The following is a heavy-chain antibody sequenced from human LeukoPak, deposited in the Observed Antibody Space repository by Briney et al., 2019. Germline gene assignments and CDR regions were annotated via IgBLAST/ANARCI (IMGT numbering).Heavy chain of an antibody. D-gene: IGHD2-21*02. CDR2: ISSSSSYI. J-gene: IGHJ4*02. Sequence: GGSLRLSCAASGFTFSGYSMNWVRQAPGKGLEWVSSISSSSSYIYYADSVKGRFTISRDNAQNSLYLQMNSLRAEDTAVYFCARDQRLCAGDCYSGYWGQGTLVTVSS. V-gene: IGHV3-21*01. CDR3: ARDQRLCAGDCYSGY. CDR1: GFTFSGYS.